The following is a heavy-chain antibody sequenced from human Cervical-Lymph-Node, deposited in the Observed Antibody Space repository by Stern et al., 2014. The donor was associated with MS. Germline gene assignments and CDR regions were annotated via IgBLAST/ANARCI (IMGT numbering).Heavy chain of an antibody. V-gene: IGHV1-69*01. CDR1: GGTFSSSS. Sequence: QVQLVQSGAEVQKPGSSVKVSCRASGGTFSSSSISWVRPAPGQGLEWMGGIIPIIGPATDAQKYQGRVTITADESTSTAYMELSSLRSEDTAIYYCALGGFGHYFEYWGQGTLVTVSS. CDR3: ALGGFGHYFEY. D-gene: IGHD3-10*01. CDR2: IIPIIGPA. J-gene: IGHJ4*02.